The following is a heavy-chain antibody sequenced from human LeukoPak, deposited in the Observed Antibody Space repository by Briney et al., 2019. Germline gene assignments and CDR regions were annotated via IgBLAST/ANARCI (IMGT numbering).Heavy chain of an antibody. CDR2: IYPGDSDT. CDR1: GYSFTSYW. CDR3: ARLGADSHYYDSSGYYDY. V-gene: IGHV5-51*01. J-gene: IGHJ4*02. Sequence: GESLKISCKGSGYSFTSYWIGWVRQMPGKGLEWVGIIYPGDSDTRYSPSFQGQVTISADKSISTAYLQWSSLKASDTAMYYCARLGADSHYYDSSGYYDYWGQGTLVTVSS. D-gene: IGHD3-22*01.